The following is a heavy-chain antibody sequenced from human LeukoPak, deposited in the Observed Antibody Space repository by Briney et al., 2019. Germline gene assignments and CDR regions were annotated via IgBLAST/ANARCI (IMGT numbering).Heavy chain of an antibody. D-gene: IGHD2-2*01. J-gene: IGHJ5*02. V-gene: IGHV4-34*01. CDR2: INHSGST. CDR3: ARGGNTNGYCSSTSCQLRRWFDP. Sequence: KPSETLSLTCAVYGGSFSGYYWSWIRQPPGKGLEWIGEINHSGSTNYNPSLKSRVTISVDTSKNQFSLKLSSVTAADTAVYYCARGGNTNGYCSSTSCQLRRWFDPWGQGTLVTVSS. CDR1: GGSFSGYY.